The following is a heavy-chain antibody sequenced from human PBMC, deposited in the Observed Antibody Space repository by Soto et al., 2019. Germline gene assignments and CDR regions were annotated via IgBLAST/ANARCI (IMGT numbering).Heavy chain of an antibody. CDR1: GYSLSNARLG. CDR3: ARLGNVERYLQY. V-gene: IGHV2-26*01. D-gene: IGHD7-27*01. Sequence: QITLKESGPVLVKSTETLTLTCTVSGYSLSNARLGVAWIRQPPGKALEWLAHIFSNDEKSYNTSLERRLTISKDISRNQVVLTMTHMAPVGTATYFCARLGNVERYLQYWGQGTLVTVTS. CDR2: IFSNDEK. J-gene: IGHJ1*01.